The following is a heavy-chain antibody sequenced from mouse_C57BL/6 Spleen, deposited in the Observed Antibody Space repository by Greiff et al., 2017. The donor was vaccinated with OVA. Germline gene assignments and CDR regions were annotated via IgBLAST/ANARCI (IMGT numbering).Heavy chain of an antibody. CDR2: IDPSDSYT. V-gene: IGHV1-50*01. J-gene: IGHJ2*01. D-gene: IGHD1-1*01. CDR3: AGYYGSSLDY. CDR1: GYTFTSYW. Sequence: QVQLQQPGAELVKPGASVKLSCKAYGYTFTSYWMQWVKQRPGQGLEWIGEIDPSDSYTNYNQKFKGKATLTVDISSSTAYMQLSSLTSEDSAVYYCAGYYGSSLDYWGQGTTRTVSS.